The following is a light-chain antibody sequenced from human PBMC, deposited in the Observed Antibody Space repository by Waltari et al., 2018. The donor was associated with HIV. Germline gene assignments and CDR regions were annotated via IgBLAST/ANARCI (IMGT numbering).Light chain of an antibody. CDR2: EVS. CDR3: SSYTSSSTLWV. J-gene: IGLJ3*02. CDR1: SSHVGGYNY. V-gene: IGLV2-14*01. Sequence: QSALTQPASVSGSPGQSITFSCTGTSSHVGGYNYVSWYQQHPGKAPKLMIYEVSNRPSGVSKRFSGSKSGNTASLTISGLQAEDEADYYCSSYTSSSTLWVFGGGTKLTVL.